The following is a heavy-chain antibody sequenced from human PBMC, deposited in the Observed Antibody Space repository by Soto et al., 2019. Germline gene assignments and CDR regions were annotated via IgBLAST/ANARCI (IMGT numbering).Heavy chain of an antibody. CDR1: GGSISSSSYY. Sequence: QLQLQESGPGLVKPSETLSLTCTVSGGSISSSSYYWGWIRQPPGKGLEWIGSIYYSGSTYYNPSLKSRATRSVDTSKNQFSLKLSSVTAADTAVYYCARRGYGSGSYYIVDYWGQGTLVTVSS. CDR2: IYYSGST. J-gene: IGHJ4*02. D-gene: IGHD3-10*01. V-gene: IGHV4-39*01. CDR3: ARRGYGSGSYYIVDY.